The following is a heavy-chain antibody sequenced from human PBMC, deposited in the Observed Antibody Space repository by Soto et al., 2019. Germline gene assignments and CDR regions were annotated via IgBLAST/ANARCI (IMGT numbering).Heavy chain of an antibody. J-gene: IGHJ4*02. D-gene: IGHD3-22*01. Sequence: GGSLRLSCEVSGFTFSAYGMHWVRQAPGKGLEWVAAISHDGTNKNYGDSVKGRFTISRDNSKKTLYLQMNSLRPEDTALYYCAKDEYYYSRSGYYIFYSWGQGTLVTVSS. CDR1: GFTFSAYG. V-gene: IGHV3-30*18. CDR2: ISHDGTNK. CDR3: AKDEYYYSRSGYYIFYS.